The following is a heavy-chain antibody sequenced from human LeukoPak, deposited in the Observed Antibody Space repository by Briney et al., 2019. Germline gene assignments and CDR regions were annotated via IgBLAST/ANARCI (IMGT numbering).Heavy chain of an antibody. CDR3: ARDGSSSGYYYYYYYMDV. CDR2: ISAYNGNT. CDR1: GYTFTSYG. J-gene: IGHJ6*03. Sequence: ATVKVSCKASGYTFTSYGISWVRQAPGQGLEWMGWISAYNGNTNYAQKLQGRVTMTTDTSTSTAYMELRSLRSDDTAVYYCARDGSSSGYYYYYYYMDVWGKGTTVTVSS. V-gene: IGHV1-18*01. D-gene: IGHD6-6*01.